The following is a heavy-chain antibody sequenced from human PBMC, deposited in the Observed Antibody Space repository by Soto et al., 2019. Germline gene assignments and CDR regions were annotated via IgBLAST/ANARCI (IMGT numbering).Heavy chain of an antibody. CDR3: AKDYYDSSGYYPFDY. CDR1: GFTFSSYA. V-gene: IGHV3-23*01. CDR2: ISGSGGST. D-gene: IGHD3-22*01. J-gene: IGHJ4*02. Sequence: PGGSLRLSCAASGFTFSSYAMSWVRQAPGKGLEWVSAISGSGGSTYYADSVKGRFTISRDNSKNTLYLQMNSLRAEDTAVYYCAKDYYDSSGYYPFDYWGQGTLVTVSS.